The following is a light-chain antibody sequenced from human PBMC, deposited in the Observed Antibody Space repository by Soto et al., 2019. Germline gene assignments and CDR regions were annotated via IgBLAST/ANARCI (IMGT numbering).Light chain of an antibody. Sequence: QSVLTQPPSVSGAPGQGVTISCTGSSSNIGAGYEVHWYQQLPGRAPKLLIYGNNNRPSGVPDRFSGSKSGTSASLAITGLQAEDEADYYCQSYDRSLSGYVVFGGGTQLTVL. CDR3: QSYDRSLSGYVV. CDR1: SSNIGAGYE. J-gene: IGLJ2*01. V-gene: IGLV1-40*01. CDR2: GNN.